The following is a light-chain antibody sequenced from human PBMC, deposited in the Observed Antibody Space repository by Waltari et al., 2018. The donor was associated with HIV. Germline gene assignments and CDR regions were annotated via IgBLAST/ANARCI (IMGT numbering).Light chain of an antibody. CDR3: QQYFRIPPT. Sequence: DIVMTQSPDSLPVSLGERAIINCTSTQSILYSSDNRNYLAWYQQKARQPPKLLISWASTRESGVPDRFSASGSGTDFTLTITRLQAEDVAIYHCQQYFRIPPTFGGGTKVEIK. J-gene: IGKJ4*01. CDR1: QSILYSSDNRNY. V-gene: IGKV4-1*01. CDR2: WAS.